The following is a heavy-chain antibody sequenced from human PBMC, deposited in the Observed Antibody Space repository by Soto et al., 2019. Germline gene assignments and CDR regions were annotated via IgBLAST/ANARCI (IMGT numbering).Heavy chain of an antibody. J-gene: IGHJ5*02. CDR1: GFTFSSYG. V-gene: IGHV3-33*01. CDR3: ARDKVGLAAAGHNWFDP. D-gene: IGHD6-13*01. CDR2: IWYDGSNK. Sequence: GGSLRLSCAASGFTFSSYGMHWVRQAPGKGLEWVAVIWYDGSNKYYADSVKGRFTISRDNSKNTLYLQMNSLRAEDTAVYYCARDKVGLAAAGHNWFDPWGQGTLVTVSS.